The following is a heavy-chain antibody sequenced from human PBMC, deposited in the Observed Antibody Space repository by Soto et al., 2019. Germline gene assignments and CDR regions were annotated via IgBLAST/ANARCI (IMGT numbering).Heavy chain of an antibody. V-gene: IGHV3-30*03. J-gene: IGHJ6*02. CDR3: ARNSRGFGYQAGMHG. Sequence: QEQLVESGGDVVQPGRSLRLSCAAAGFTFNSYNMHWVRQAPGKGPEWVAVISYNGDNQYYLDSVKGRFTISRDNPNKKLYLEMNSLRPEDTAVYFCARNSRGFGYQAGMHGWGQGTTVIVSS. CDR1: GFTFNSYN. D-gene: IGHD3-10*01. CDR2: ISYNGDNQ.